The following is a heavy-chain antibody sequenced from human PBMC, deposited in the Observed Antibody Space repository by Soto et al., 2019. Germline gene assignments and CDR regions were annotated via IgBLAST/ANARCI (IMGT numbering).Heavy chain of an antibody. V-gene: IGHV1-8*01. J-gene: IGHJ5*02. CDR3: ARGGYSSSWGQNWFDP. Sequence: ASVKVSCKASGYTFTSYDINWVRQATGQGLEWMGWMNPNSGNTGYAQKFQGRVTMTRSTSISTAYMELSSLRSEDTDVYYCARGGYSSSWGQNWFDPWGQGTLVTVSS. CDR2: MNPNSGNT. D-gene: IGHD6-13*01. CDR1: GYTFTSYD.